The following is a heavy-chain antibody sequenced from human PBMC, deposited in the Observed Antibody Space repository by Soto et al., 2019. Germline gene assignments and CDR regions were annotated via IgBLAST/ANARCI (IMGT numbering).Heavy chain of an antibody. V-gene: IGHV1-18*01. CDR2: INTHNGNI. Sequence: GASVKASCKASGYTFTTYGISWVRQAPGQGLEWLGWINTHNGNINYAQNLQGRVIMTADTSTSTAYMELRSLRSDDTAIYYCTREGSAPYYYYGMDAWGQGTTVTVS. CDR1: GYTFTTYG. CDR3: TREGSAPYYYYGMDA. D-gene: IGHD3-10*01. J-gene: IGHJ6*02.